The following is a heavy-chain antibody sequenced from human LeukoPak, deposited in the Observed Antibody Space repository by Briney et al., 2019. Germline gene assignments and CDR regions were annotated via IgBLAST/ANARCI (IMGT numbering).Heavy chain of an antibody. CDR3: ARLGWFDP. J-gene: IGHJ5*02. CDR2: INHSGST. Sequence: SETLSLTCAVYGGSFSGYYWSWIRQPPGKGLEWIGEINHSGSTNYNPSLKSRVTISVDTSKNQFSLKLSSVTAADTVVYYCARLGWFDPWGQGTLVTVSS. V-gene: IGHV4-34*01. CDR1: GGSFSGYY.